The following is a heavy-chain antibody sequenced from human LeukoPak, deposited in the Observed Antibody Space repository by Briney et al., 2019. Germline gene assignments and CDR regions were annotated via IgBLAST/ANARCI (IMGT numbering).Heavy chain of an antibody. CDR3: ARAEGVVVAAHIDV. Sequence: ASVKVSCKASGYTFTRYGIYWVRQAPGQGLEWMGWISGYHGNTKYAQKFQGRVSVTTDTSTSTAYMELRSLRSDDTAVYYCARAEGVVVAAHIDVWGKGTTVTISS. CDR1: GYTFTRYG. V-gene: IGHV1-18*01. J-gene: IGHJ6*03. D-gene: IGHD2-15*01. CDR2: ISGYHGNT.